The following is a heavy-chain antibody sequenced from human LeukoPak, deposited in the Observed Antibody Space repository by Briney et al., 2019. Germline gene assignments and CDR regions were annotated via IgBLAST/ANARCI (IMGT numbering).Heavy chain of an antibody. CDR1: GGSISSYY. Sequence: SETLSLTCTVSGGSISSYYWSWIRQPPGKGLEWIGYIYYSGSTNYNPSLKSRVTISVDTSKNQFSLKLSSVTAADTAVYHCARHHRSGWFDYWGQGTLVTVSS. CDR3: ARHHRSGWFDY. V-gene: IGHV4-59*08. CDR2: IYYSGST. D-gene: IGHD6-19*01. J-gene: IGHJ4*02.